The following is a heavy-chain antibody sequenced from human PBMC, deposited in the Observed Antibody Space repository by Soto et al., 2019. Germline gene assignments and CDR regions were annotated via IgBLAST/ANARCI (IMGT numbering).Heavy chain of an antibody. Sequence: QVQLVESGGGVVQPGRSLRLSCAASGFTFSSYGMHWVRQAPGKGLEWVAVIWYDGSNKYYADSVKGRFTISRDNSKNTLYLQMNSLRAEDTAVYYCARDPGSGWYNFDYWGQGTLVTVSS. CDR2: IWYDGSNK. J-gene: IGHJ4*02. CDR3: ARDPGSGWYNFDY. V-gene: IGHV3-33*01. D-gene: IGHD6-19*01. CDR1: GFTFSSYG.